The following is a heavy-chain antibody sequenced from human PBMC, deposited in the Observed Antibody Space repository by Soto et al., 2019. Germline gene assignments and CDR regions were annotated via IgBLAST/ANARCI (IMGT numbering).Heavy chain of an antibody. CDR1: GGTFSRYA. CDR2: IVPMCGTA. D-gene: IGHD3-22*01. Sequence: SVKVSCKASGGTFSRYALSWVRQAPGQGPEWMGGIVPMCGTANYAQKFQGRVTITADESTNTAYMQLSSLRSEDTAVYYCARGVDYDSRGYYFFFWGQGTLVTVSS. CDR3: ARGVDYDSRGYYFFF. J-gene: IGHJ4*02. V-gene: IGHV1-69*13.